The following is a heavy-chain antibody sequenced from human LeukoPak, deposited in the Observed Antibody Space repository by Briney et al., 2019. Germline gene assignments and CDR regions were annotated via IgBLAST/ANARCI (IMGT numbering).Heavy chain of an antibody. J-gene: IGHJ6*03. CDR2: ISGSSGTI. CDR1: GFTFSSYS. D-gene: IGHD3-16*01. Sequence: GGSLRLSCAAYGFTFSSYSMNWVRQAPGKGLEWVSYISGSSGTIYYADSVKGRFTICRDNAKNSLYLQMNSLRAEDTAVYYCARRSEFGVLYYMDVWGKGTTVTVSS. V-gene: IGHV3-48*01. CDR3: ARRSEFGVLYYMDV.